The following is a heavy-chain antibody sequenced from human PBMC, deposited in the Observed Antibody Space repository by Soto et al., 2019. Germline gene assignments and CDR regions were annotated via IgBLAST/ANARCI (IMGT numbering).Heavy chain of an antibody. Sequence: GGSLRLSCAASGFTFSSYGMHWVRQAPGKGLEWVAVISYDGSNKYYADSVKGRFTISRDNSKKTLYLQMNSLRAEDTAVYYCAKSLAVNYYYYGMDVWGQGTTVTVSS. V-gene: IGHV3-30*18. CDR3: AKSLAVNYYYYGMDV. CDR1: GFTFSSYG. CDR2: ISYDGSNK. J-gene: IGHJ6*02.